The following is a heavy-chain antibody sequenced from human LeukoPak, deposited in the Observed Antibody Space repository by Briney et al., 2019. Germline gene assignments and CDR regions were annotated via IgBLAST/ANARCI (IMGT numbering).Heavy chain of an antibody. Sequence: GGSLRLSCAASGFTVSSNYMSWVRPVPGKGLEWVSVIYSDGTISYADSVKGRFTISRDNSENTLYLQMNSLRVEDTAVYYCAREVGGGASGQWGQGTLVTVSS. J-gene: IGHJ4*02. CDR3: AREVGGGASGQ. V-gene: IGHV3-66*01. D-gene: IGHD3-16*01. CDR1: GFTVSSNY. CDR2: IYSDGTI.